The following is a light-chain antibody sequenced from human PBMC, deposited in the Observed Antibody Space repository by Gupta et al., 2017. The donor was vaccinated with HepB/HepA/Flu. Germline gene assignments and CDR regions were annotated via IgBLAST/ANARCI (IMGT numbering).Light chain of an antibody. Sequence: EIVLTKSPVTLSLSPGERATLSCRVSQSVSSYLAWYQQTPGQAPRLLIYDASNRATGIPARFSGSGSGTDFTLTISSLEPEYFAVYYCQQRSNWLFTFGPGTKVDIK. V-gene: IGKV3-11*01. CDR3: QQRSNWLFT. CDR2: DAS. CDR1: QSVSSY. J-gene: IGKJ3*01.